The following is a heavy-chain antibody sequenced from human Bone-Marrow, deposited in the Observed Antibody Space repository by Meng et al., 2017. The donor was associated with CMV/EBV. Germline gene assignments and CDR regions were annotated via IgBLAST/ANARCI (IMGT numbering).Heavy chain of an antibody. CDR1: GGTFSSYA. CDR3: ARGKGKLELLDGFDI. Sequence: SVKVSCKASGGTFSSYAISWVRQAPGQGLEWMGGIIPIFGTANYAQKFQGRVTITTDESTSTAYMELSSLRSEDTAVYYCARGKGKLELLDGFDIWGQGTMVTVSS. V-gene: IGHV1-69*05. D-gene: IGHD1-7*01. CDR2: IIPIFGTA. J-gene: IGHJ3*02.